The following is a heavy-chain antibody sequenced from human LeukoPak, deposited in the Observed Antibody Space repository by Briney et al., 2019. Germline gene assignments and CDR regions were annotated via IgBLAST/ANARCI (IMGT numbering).Heavy chain of an antibody. CDR3: ATEVSTNAFDN. CDR2: ISGSSSRI. Sequence: PGGSLRLSCAASGFTFSSYEMNWVRQAPGKGLEWVSYISGSSSRIFYADSVKGRFTISRDNAKNSMYLQMNSLRAEDTAVYYCATEVSTNAFDNWGQGTMVTVSS. D-gene: IGHD5/OR15-5a*01. V-gene: IGHV3-48*03. J-gene: IGHJ3*02. CDR1: GFTFSSYE.